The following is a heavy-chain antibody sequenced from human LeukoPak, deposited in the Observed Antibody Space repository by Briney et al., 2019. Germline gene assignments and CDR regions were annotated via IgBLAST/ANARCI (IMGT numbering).Heavy chain of an antibody. CDR3: ARGEQLWSGLEPFDP. CDR1: GYTFTSYY. CDR2: INPSGGST. V-gene: IGHV1-46*01. D-gene: IGHD5-18*01. J-gene: IGHJ5*02. Sequence: GASVKVSCKASGYTFTSYYMHWVRQAPGQGLEWMGIINPSGGSTSYAQKFQGRVTMTRDTPTSTVYMELSSLRSEDTAFYYCARGEQLWSGLEPFDPWGQGTLVTVSS.